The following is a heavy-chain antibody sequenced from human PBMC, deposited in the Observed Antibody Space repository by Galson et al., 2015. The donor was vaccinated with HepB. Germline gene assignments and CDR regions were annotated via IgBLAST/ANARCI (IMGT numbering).Heavy chain of an antibody. J-gene: IGHJ4*02. CDR2: ISFDGTNK. D-gene: IGHD3-22*01. CDR1: GFIFSNYA. V-gene: IGHV3-30*04. Sequence: SLRLSCAASGFIFSNYAFHWVRQAPGKGLEWVAIISFDGTNKYYADSVKGRFTVSRDNSKNILYLQVNNLRAEDSAVYYCARDQNYYDSSGYYSFDYWGQGMLITVSS. CDR3: ARDQNYYDSSGYYSFDY.